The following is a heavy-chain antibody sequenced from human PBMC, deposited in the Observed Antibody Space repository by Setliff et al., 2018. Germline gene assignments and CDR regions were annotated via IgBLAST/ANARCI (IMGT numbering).Heavy chain of an antibody. J-gene: IGHJ4*02. V-gene: IGHV3-48*03. Sequence: GGSLRLSCAASGFIFRSYEMNWVRQTPGKGLEWVTYINSGGTKIYYADSVEGRFTIFRDNGKNSLFHQMNSVRGEDTAIYYCARSVNGYQQRYDIWGQGALVTVSS. CDR2: INSGGTKI. D-gene: IGHD3-22*01. CDR1: GFIFRSYE. CDR3: ARSVNGYQQRYDI.